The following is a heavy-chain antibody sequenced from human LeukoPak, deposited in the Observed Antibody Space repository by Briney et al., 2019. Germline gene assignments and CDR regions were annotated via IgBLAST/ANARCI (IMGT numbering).Heavy chain of an antibody. CDR2: IGEGSGNR. Sequence: GGSLRLSCAASGFTFTNFAMTWVRQAPGKGLEWVSAIGEGSGNRYYADSVRGRFTISRDNSKNTLYLEMHSLRAEDAALYYCAKDHLVSRDGWYYFDYWGQGTLVTVSS. CDR3: AKDHLVSRDGWYYFDY. V-gene: IGHV3-23*01. D-gene: IGHD5/OR15-5a*01. J-gene: IGHJ4*02. CDR1: GFTFTNFA.